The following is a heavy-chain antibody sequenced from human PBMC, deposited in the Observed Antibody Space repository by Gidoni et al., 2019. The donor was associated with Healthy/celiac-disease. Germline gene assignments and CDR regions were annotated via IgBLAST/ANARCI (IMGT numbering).Heavy chain of an antibody. CDR2: ISYDGSNK. CDR1: GFTFSSDG. CDR3: AREDYGDYVSWFDP. D-gene: IGHD4-17*01. J-gene: IGHJ5*02. V-gene: IGHV3-30*03. Sequence: QVQLVESGGGVVQHGRSLRLACEASGFTFSSDGMHWVRQAPGKGLELVAVISYDGSNKYYADSVKGRFTISRYNSKNTLYLQMNSLRAEDTAVYYCAREDYGDYVSWFDPWGQGTLVTVSS.